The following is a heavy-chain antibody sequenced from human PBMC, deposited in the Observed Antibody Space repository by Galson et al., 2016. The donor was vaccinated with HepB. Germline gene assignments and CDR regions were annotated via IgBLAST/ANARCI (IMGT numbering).Heavy chain of an antibody. V-gene: IGHV4-31*03. Sequence: TLSLTCTVSGGSVRNAAYYWSWIRQHPGKGLEWIGFIYYSGSAYYNPSLKSRVTMSVDTSKNHVSLNLSSLTVADTAVYYCARAFLTTVIPTEGTNWFDPWGQGTLVTVSS. CDR2: IYYSGSA. D-gene: IGHD4-11*01. J-gene: IGHJ5*02. CDR1: GGSVRNAAYY. CDR3: ARAFLTTVIPTEGTNWFDP.